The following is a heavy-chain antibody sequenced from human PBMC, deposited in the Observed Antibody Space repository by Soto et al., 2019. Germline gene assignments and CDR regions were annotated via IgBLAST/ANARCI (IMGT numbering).Heavy chain of an antibody. Sequence: GGSLRLSCAASGFTFSSYAMHWVRQAPGKGLEYVSAISSNGGSTYYANSVKGRFTISRDNSKNTLCLQMGSLRAEDMAVYYCARQWLDSYYFDYWGQGTLVTVSS. J-gene: IGHJ4*02. CDR1: GFTFSSYA. V-gene: IGHV3-64*01. D-gene: IGHD6-19*01. CDR2: ISSNGGST. CDR3: ARQWLDSYYFDY.